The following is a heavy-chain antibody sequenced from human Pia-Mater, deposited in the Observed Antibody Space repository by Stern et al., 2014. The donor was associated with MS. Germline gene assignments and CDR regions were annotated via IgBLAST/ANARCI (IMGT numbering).Heavy chain of an antibody. CDR2: LIIIFDTA. CDR3: ARASERSGYYPDYFQY. Sequence: VQLVESGPEVKKLGSSVKVSCKASGGTFSNYAISWVRQAPGQGLEWMGGLIIIFDTANYAQKFQGRVTISADESTSTAYMELSSLRSEDTAVYYCARASERSGYYPDYFQYWGQGTPVTVSS. V-gene: IGHV1-69*01. CDR1: GGTFSNYA. D-gene: IGHD3-22*01. J-gene: IGHJ1*01.